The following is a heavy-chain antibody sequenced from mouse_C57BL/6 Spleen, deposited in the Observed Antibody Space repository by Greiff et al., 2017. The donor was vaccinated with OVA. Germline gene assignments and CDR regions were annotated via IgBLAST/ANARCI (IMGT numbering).Heavy chain of an antibody. V-gene: IGHV1-54*01. CDR3: ARGYYYGTRGYFDY. D-gene: IGHD1-1*01. J-gene: IGHJ2*01. CDR2: INPGSGGT. Sequence: VQRVESGAELVRPGTSVKVSCKASGYAFTNYLIEWVKQRPGQGLEWIGVINPGSGGTNYNEKFKGKATLTADKSSSTAYMQLSSLTSEDSAVYFCARGYYYGTRGYFDYWGQGTTLTVSS. CDR1: GYAFTNYL.